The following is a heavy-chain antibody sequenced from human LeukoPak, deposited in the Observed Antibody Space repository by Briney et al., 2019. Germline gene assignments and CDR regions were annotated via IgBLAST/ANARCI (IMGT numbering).Heavy chain of an antibody. Sequence: ASVKVSYKASGYTFSSYGISWVRQAPGQGLEWMGWISAYNGNTNYAQKLQGRVTMTTDTSTSTAYMELRSLRSDDTAVYYCARAGYDSSGYYHTFDYWGQGTLVTVSS. D-gene: IGHD3-22*01. J-gene: IGHJ4*02. CDR3: ARAGYDSSGYYHTFDY. CDR2: ISAYNGNT. V-gene: IGHV1-18*01. CDR1: GYTFSSYG.